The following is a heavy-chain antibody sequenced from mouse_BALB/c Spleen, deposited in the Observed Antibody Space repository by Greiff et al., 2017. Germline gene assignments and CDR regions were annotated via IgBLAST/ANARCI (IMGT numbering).Heavy chain of an antibody. Sequence: QVQLKESGPGLVAPSQSLSITCTVSGFSLTGYGVNWVRQPPGKGLEWLGMIWGDGSTDYNSALKSRLSISKDNSKSQVFLKMNSLQTDDTARYYCARDLYGSSLYYAMDYWGQGTSVTVSS. J-gene: IGHJ4*01. CDR1: GFSLTGYG. CDR3: ARDLYGSSLYYAMDY. CDR2: IWGDGST. D-gene: IGHD1-1*01. V-gene: IGHV2-6-7*01.